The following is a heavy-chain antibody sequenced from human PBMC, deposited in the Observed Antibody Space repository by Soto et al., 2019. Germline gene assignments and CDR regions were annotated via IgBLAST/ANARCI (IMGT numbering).Heavy chain of an antibody. CDR1: GFTFSSYG. CDR3: ARDSSGYSSSWFPTKHKYYYYYGMDV. D-gene: IGHD6-13*01. V-gene: IGHV3-33*01. Sequence: GGSLRLSCAASGFTFSSYGMHWVRQAPGKGLEWVAVIWYDGSNKYYADSVKGRFTISRDNSKNTLYLQMNSLRAEDTAVYYCARDSSGYSSSWFPTKHKYYYYYGMDVWGQGTTVTVSS. J-gene: IGHJ6*02. CDR2: IWYDGSNK.